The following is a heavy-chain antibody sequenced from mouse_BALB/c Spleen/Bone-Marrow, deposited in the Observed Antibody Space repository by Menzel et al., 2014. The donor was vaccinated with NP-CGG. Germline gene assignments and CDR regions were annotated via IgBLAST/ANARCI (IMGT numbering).Heavy chain of an antibody. J-gene: IGHJ1*01. CDR2: IDPANGNT. D-gene: IGHD2-14*01. CDR3: ASYRYGWYFDV. CDR1: GFNIKDTY. Sequence: DVKLVESGAELVKPGASVKLPCTASGFNIKDTYMHWVKQRPEQGLEWIGRIDPANGNTKYDPKFQGKTTITADTSSNTAYLQLSSLTSEDTAVYYCASYRYGWYFDVWGAGTTVTVSS. V-gene: IGHV14-3*02.